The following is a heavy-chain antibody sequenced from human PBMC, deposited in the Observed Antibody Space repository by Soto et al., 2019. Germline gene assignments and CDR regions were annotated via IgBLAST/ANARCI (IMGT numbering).Heavy chain of an antibody. CDR1: GGSISSYY. Sequence: QVQLQESGPGLVKPSETLSLTCTVSGGSISSYYWSWIRQPPGKGLEWIGYIYYSGSTNYNPSLKRRVTISVDTSKNQFSLKLSSVTAADTAVYYCARSYSRYCSGGSCYSYYYYYMDVWGKGTTVTVSS. J-gene: IGHJ6*03. V-gene: IGHV4-59*01. D-gene: IGHD2-15*01. CDR3: ARSYSRYCSGGSCYSYYYYYMDV. CDR2: IYYSGST.